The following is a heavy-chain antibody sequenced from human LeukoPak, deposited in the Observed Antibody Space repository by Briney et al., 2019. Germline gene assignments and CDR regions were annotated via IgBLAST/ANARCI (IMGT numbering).Heavy chain of an antibody. CDR1: GFTFSNYW. CDR2: INWNGGST. D-gene: IGHD1-26*01. CDR3: ARSLVGAYDY. Sequence: GGSLRLSCAASGFTFSNYWMHWVRQAPGKGLEWVSGINWNGGSTGYADSVKGRFTISRDNAKNSLYLQMNSLRAEDTALYYCARSLVGAYDYWGQGTLVTVSS. V-gene: IGHV3-20*04. J-gene: IGHJ4*02.